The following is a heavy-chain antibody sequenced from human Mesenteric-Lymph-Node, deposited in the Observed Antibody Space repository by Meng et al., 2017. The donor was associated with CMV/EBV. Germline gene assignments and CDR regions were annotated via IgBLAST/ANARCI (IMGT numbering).Heavy chain of an antibody. D-gene: IGHD4-11*01. V-gene: IGHV4-30-4*02. CDR1: GGSISSGDYY. Sequence: SETLSLTCTVSGGSISSGDYYWSWIRQPPGKGLEWIGYIYYSGSTYYNPSLKSRVTISVDTSKNQFSLKLSSVTAADTAVYYCAREGISLNYRGGYYYYGMDVWGQGTTVTVSS. J-gene: IGHJ6*02. CDR2: IYYSGST. CDR3: AREGISLNYRGGYYYYGMDV.